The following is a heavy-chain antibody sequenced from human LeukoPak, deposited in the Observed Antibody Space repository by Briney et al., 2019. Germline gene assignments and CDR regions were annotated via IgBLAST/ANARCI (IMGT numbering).Heavy chain of an antibody. Sequence: SETLSLTCTVSGGSISSSSYYWGWIRQPPGKGLGWIGSIYYSGSTYYNPSLKSRVTISVDTSKNQFSLKLSSVTAADTAVYYCARLTGYSSESWFDPWGQGTLVTVSS. V-gene: IGHV4-39*07. CDR2: IYYSGST. CDR1: GGSISSSSYY. D-gene: IGHD3-9*01. CDR3: ARLTGYSSESWFDP. J-gene: IGHJ5*02.